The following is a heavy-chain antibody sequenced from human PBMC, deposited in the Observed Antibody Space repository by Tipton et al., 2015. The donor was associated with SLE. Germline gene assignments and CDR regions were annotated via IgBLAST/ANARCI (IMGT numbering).Heavy chain of an antibody. D-gene: IGHD3-10*01. Sequence: TLSLTCSVSGGSMSYHYWSWIRQPPGKGLEWIGYIYYTGNTNYNPSLKSRVTMSVDTSKSQFSLKLTSVTAADTAVYYCARGKGSGSYSSRQFDSWGQGTLVTVSS. CDR2: IYYTGNT. CDR3: ARGKGSGSYSSRQFDS. CDR1: GGSMSYHY. V-gene: IGHV4-59*11. J-gene: IGHJ4*02.